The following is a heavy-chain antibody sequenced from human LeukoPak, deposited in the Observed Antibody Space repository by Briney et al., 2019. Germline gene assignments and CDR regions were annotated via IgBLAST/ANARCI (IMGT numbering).Heavy chain of an antibody. D-gene: IGHD2-2*01. Sequence: ASVRVSCKTSGYTFTNYDINWVRQAPGQGLEWMGWMNPNSGNTGYAQKFQGRVTMTRNTSISTAYMELSSLRSEDTAVYYCARPHCSSTDCHPPEWFDPWGQGALVTVSS. CDR1: GYTFTNYD. V-gene: IGHV1-8*01. CDR2: MNPNSGNT. J-gene: IGHJ5*02. CDR3: ARPHCSSTDCHPPEWFDP.